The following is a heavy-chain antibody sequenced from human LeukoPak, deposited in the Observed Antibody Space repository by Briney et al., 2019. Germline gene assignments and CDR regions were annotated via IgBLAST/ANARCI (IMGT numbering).Heavy chain of an antibody. CDR2: MNPNSGNT. Sequence: ASVKVSCKASGYTFTSYDINWVRQATGQGLEWMGWMNPNSGNTGFAQKFQGRLTMTRNTSISTAYMELSSLRSEDTAVYYCARDYLKVVVAGTAPSAGHMDYWGQGTLVTVSS. J-gene: IGHJ4*02. CDR3: ARDYLKVVVAGTAPSAGHMDY. D-gene: IGHD2-15*01. CDR1: GYTFTSYD. V-gene: IGHV1-8*02.